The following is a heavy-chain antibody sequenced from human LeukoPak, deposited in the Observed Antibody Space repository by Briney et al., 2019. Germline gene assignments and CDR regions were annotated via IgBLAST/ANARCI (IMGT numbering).Heavy chain of an antibody. V-gene: IGHV3-21*01. CDR2: ISSSSPYI. CDR1: GFTFSSYS. Sequence: GGSLRLSCAASGFTFSSYSMNWVRQAPGKGLEWVSSISSSSPYIYYADSLRGRFTISGDNAKNSLYLQMNSLRAEDTAVYYCARGGVPAAMGWFDPWGQGTLVTVSS. CDR3: ARGGVPAAMGWFDP. J-gene: IGHJ5*02. D-gene: IGHD2-2*01.